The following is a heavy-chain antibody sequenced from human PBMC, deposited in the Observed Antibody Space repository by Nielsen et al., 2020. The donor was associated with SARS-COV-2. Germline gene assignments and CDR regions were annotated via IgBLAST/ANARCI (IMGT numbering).Heavy chain of an antibody. J-gene: IGHJ4*02. CDR1: GFTFSGSA. CDR3: TRGLSDF. CDR2: IRSKANSYAT. V-gene: IGHV3-73*01. D-gene: IGHD2-2*01. Sequence: GESLKISCAASGFTFSGSAMHWVRQASGKGLEWVGRIRSKANSYATAYAASVKGRFTISRDDSRNTTYLQLYRLKTEDTALYFCTRGLSDFWGQGTLVTVSS.